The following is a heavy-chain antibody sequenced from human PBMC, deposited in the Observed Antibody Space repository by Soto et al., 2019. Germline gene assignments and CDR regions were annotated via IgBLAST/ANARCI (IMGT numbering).Heavy chain of an antibody. V-gene: IGHV1-69*12. CDR3: RVDTHYYYGLDV. J-gene: IGHJ6*02. D-gene: IGHD5-18*01. CDR2: IIPIFGTA. CDR1: GGTFSSYA. Sequence: QVQLVQSGAEVKKPGSSVKVSCKASGGTFSSYAISWVRQAPGQGLEWMGGIIPIFGTANYAQKFQGRVTITADESTSTAYMELSSLRSEDTAVYYFRVDTHYYYGLDVWGQGTTVTVSS.